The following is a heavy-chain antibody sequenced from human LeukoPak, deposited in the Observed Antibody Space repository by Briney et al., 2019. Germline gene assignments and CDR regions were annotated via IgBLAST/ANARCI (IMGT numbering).Heavy chain of an antibody. D-gene: IGHD2-2*01. J-gene: IGHJ4*02. CDR3: ARANFLYCSSTTCLFDY. CDR1: GYTFTDYY. V-gene: IGHV1-2*02. Sequence: GASVKVSCKASGYTFTDYYMHWVRQAPGQGFEWMGWINPNDGDTNYAQKFQGRVTMTGGTSISTAHMEVSRLRSDDTAVYYCARANFLYCSSTTCLFDYWGQGTLVTVSS. CDR2: INPNDGDT.